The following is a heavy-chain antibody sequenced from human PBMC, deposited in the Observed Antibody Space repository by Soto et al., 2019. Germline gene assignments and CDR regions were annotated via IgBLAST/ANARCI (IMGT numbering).Heavy chain of an antibody. V-gene: IGHV3-74*01. CDR2: ISSDGSST. CDR3: ARCCYYYDSSSYFSGDAFDI. Sequence: EVQLVESGGGLVQPGGSLRLSCEASGFTFSSYWMHWVRQSPGKELVWVSRISSDGSSTNYADSVKGRFTISRDNAKKTLYLQMNSLRSEDTAVYYCARCCYYYDSSSYFSGDAFDIWGHGTMVTVSS. J-gene: IGHJ3*02. CDR1: GFTFSSYW. D-gene: IGHD3-22*01.